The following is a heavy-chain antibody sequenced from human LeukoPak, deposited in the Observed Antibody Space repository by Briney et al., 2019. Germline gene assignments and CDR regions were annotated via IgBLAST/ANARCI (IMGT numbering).Heavy chain of an antibody. D-gene: IGHD3-22*01. CDR3: ATGGVHYYDSSADY. V-gene: IGHV3-21*01. Sequence: GGSLRLSCAASGFSFSSHGMSWVRQAPGKGLEWVSSISSSSSYIYYADSVKGRFTISRDNAKNSLYLQMNSLRGEDTAVYYCATGGVHYYDSSADYWGQGTLVTVPS. CDR2: ISSSSSYI. CDR1: GFSFSSHG. J-gene: IGHJ4*02.